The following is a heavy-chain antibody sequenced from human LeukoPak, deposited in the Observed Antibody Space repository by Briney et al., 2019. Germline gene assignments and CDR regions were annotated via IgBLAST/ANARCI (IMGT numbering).Heavy chain of an antibody. J-gene: IGHJ4*02. CDR2: INPNSGGT. Sequence: APVKVSCKASGYTFTGYCMHWVRQAPGQGLEWMGWINPNSGGTNYAQKFQGRVTMTRDTSISTTYMELSRLRSDDTAVYYCARDLGISGWYAPPLGYFDYWGQGTLVTVSS. CDR3: ARDLGISGWYAPPLGYFDY. CDR1: GYTFTGYC. V-gene: IGHV1-2*02. D-gene: IGHD6-19*01.